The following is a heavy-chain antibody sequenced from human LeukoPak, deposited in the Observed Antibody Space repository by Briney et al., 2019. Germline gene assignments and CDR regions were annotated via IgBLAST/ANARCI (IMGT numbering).Heavy chain of an antibody. CDR1: GGSISSYY. CDR3: ARDLGSSGWFDY. D-gene: IGHD6-19*01. Sequence: SETLSLTCTDSGGSISSYYWSWIRQPAGKGLEWIGRIYTGGSTNYNPSLKSRVTMSVDTSKNQFSLKLSSVTAADTAVYYCARDLGSSGWFDYWGQGTLVTVSS. J-gene: IGHJ4*02. CDR2: IYTGGST. V-gene: IGHV4-4*07.